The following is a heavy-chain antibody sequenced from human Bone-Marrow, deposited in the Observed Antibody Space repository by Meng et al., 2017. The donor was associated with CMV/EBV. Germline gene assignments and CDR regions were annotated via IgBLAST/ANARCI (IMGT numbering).Heavy chain of an antibody. CDR3: ARGSGITIFGVVTQD. CDR2: ISGSGGST. CDR1: GFTFSSYA. V-gene: IGHV3-23*01. J-gene: IGHJ4*02. D-gene: IGHD3-3*01. Sequence: GGSLRLSCAASGFTFSSYAMSWVRQAPGKGLEWVSAISGSGGSTYYADSVKGRFTISRDNSKNTLYLQMNSLRAEDTAVYYCARGSGITIFGVVTQDWGQGTLVTVSS.